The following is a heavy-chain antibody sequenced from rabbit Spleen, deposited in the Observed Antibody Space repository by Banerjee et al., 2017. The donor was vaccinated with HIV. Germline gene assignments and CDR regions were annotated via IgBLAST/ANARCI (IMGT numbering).Heavy chain of an antibody. Sequence: QEQLVEYGGDLVQPEGSLTLTCKASGLDFSSSYWICWVRQAPGKGLEWIACIATSSGSTWYASWAKGRFTISKTSSTTVTLKMTSLTAADTATYFCARDLVAVIGWNFNLWGPGTLVTVS. CDR2: IATSSGST. D-gene: IGHD1-1*01. J-gene: IGHJ4*01. CDR1: GLDFSSSYW. CDR3: ARDLVAVIGWNFNL. V-gene: IGHV1S45*01.